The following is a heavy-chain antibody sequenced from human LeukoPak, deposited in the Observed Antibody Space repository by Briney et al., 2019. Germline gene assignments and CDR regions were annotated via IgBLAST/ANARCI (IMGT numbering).Heavy chain of an antibody. CDR2: IYYSGST. J-gene: IGHJ5*02. V-gene: IGHV4-39*01. Sequence: SETLSLTCTVSGGSISSSSYYWGWIRQPPGKGLEWIGSIYYSGSTYYNPSLKSRVTISVDTSKNQFFLKLSSVPAADTAVYYCASYDTRRNYYDFWSGYYPWFDPWGQGTLVTVSS. CDR1: GGSISSSSYY. CDR3: ASYDTRRNYYDFWSGYYPWFDP. D-gene: IGHD3-3*01.